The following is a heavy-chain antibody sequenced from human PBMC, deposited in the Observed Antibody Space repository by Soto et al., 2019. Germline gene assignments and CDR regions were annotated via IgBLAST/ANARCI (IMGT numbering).Heavy chain of an antibody. CDR1: GFTFSSYS. D-gene: IGHD6-19*01. J-gene: IGHJ4*02. Sequence: EVQLVESGGGLVKPGGSLRLSCAASGFTFSSYSMNWVRQAPGKGLEWVSSISSSSSYIYYADSVKGRFTISRDNAKNSLYLQMNSLRAGDTAVYYCARVSGSSRMYYFDYWGQGTLVTVSS. CDR2: ISSSSSYI. V-gene: IGHV3-21*01. CDR3: ARVSGSSRMYYFDY.